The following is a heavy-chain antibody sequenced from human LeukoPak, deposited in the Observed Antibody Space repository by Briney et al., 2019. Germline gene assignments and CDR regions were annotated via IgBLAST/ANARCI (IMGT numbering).Heavy chain of an antibody. CDR3: ARGPPNSGSYSWSLYYYYYYMDV. Sequence: ASVKVSCKASGYTFTSYDINWVRQATGQGLEWMGWMNPNSGNTGYAQKFQGRVTMTRNTSISTAYMELSSLRSEDTAVYYCARGPPNSGSYSWSLYYYYYYMDVRGKGTTVTVSS. J-gene: IGHJ6*03. CDR2: MNPNSGNT. V-gene: IGHV1-8*01. CDR1: GYTFTSYD. D-gene: IGHD1-26*01.